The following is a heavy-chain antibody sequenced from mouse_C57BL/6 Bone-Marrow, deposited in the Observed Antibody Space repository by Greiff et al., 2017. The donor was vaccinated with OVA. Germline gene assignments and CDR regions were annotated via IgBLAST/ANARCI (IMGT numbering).Heavy chain of an antibody. CDR3: ARPFYGSSLDY. CDR1: GYTFTSYG. Sequence: QVQLKESGAELARPGASVTLSCKASGYTFTSYGISWVKQRPGQGLEWIGEIYPRSGNTYYNEKFKGKATMTADKSSSTASMELRSLTSEDSAVYCCARPFYGSSLDYWGQGTTLTVTS. V-gene: IGHV1-81*01. J-gene: IGHJ2*01. D-gene: IGHD1-1*01. CDR2: IYPRSGNT.